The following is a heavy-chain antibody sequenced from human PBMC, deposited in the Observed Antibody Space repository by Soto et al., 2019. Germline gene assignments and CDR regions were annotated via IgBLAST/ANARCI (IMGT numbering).Heavy chain of an antibody. J-gene: IGHJ6*02. CDR2: INPSGGST. CDR1: GYTFTSYY. CDR3: ALYYDSKQRDMDV. D-gene: IGHD3-22*01. Sequence: ASVKVSCKASGYTFTSYYMHWVRQAPGQGLEWMGIINPSGGSTSYAQKFQGRVTVTRDTSTSTVYMELSSLRSEDTAVYYCALYYDSKQRDMDVWGQGTTVTVSS. V-gene: IGHV1-46*01.